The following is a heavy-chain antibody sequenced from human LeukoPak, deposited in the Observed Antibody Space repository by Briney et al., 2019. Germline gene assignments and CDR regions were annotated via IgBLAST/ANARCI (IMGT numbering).Heavy chain of an antibody. CDR1: GHNFPSYW. CDR2: IYPGDSET. CDR3: ATRRVAGIAVVSDS. D-gene: IGHD6-19*01. Sequence: GESLKISCKASGHNFPSYWIGWVRQMPGKGLEWMGIIYPGDSETRYNPSFQGHVTISVDKSTGTAYLQWSILKASDAAMYYCATRRVAGIAVVSDSWGQGTLVTVSS. V-gene: IGHV5-51*01. J-gene: IGHJ4*02.